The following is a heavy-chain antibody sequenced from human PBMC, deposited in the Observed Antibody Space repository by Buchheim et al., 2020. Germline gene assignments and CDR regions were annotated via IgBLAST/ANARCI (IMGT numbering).Heavy chain of an antibody. CDR2: IYYSGST. D-gene: IGHD2-15*01. J-gene: IGHJ4*02. Sequence: QVQLQESGPGLVKPSETLSLTCTVSGGSISSYYWSWIRQPPGKGLEWIGYIYYSGSTNYNPSLKSRVTISVDTSKNQFSLKLSSVTAADTAVYYCASVGYCSGGSCYGNNFDYWGQGTL. CDR3: ASVGYCSGGSCYGNNFDY. V-gene: IGHV4-59*01. CDR1: GGSISSYY.